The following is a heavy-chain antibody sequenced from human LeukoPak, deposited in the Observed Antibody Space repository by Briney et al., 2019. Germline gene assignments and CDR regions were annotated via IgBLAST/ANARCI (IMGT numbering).Heavy chain of an antibody. CDR2: ISYDGSNK. D-gene: IGHD3-3*02. Sequence: PGGSLRLSCAASGFSFSSYGMHWVRQAPGKGLEWVAVISYDGSNKYYADSVKGRFTISRDNSKNTLYLQMSSLRPEDTAVYYCAKGRFWRRKTDYHFLHWGQGTLVTVSS. J-gene: IGHJ1*01. V-gene: IGHV3-30*18. CDR1: GFSFSSYG. CDR3: AKGRFWRRKTDYHFLH.